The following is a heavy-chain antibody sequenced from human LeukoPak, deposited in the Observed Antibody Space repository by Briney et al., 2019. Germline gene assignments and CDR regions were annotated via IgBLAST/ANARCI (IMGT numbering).Heavy chain of an antibody. Sequence: SETLSLTCAVYGGSFSGYYWSWIRRPPGKGLEWIGEINHSGSTNYNPSLKSRVTISVDTSKNQFSLKLSSATAADTAVYYCARGVLTGTFDYWGQGTLVTVSS. J-gene: IGHJ4*02. CDR2: INHSGST. V-gene: IGHV4-34*01. CDR1: GGSFSGYY. CDR3: ARGVLTGTFDY. D-gene: IGHD4-17*01.